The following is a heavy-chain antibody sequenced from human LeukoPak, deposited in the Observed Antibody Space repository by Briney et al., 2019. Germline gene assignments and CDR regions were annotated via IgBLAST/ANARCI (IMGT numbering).Heavy chain of an antibody. D-gene: IGHD5-18*01. Sequence: SETLSLTCTVSGGSLSNYYWNWIRQPPGKGLEWIGYIYNSGSTKYNPSLNSRVTISIDTSKNQFSLNLGSVTAADTAVYYCTRDPRLNSNNWFGPWGQGTLVTVSS. CDR1: GGSLSNYY. J-gene: IGHJ5*02. CDR2: IYNSGST. V-gene: IGHV4-59*01. CDR3: TRDPRLNSNNWFGP.